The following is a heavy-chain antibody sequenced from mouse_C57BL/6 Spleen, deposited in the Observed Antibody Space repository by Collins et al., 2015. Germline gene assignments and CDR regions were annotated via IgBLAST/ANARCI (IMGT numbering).Heavy chain of an antibody. D-gene: IGHD2-2*01. V-gene: IGHV1-9*01. CDR2: ILPGSGST. CDR3: ARGGYQGYAMDY. Sequence: QVQLQQSGAELMKPGASVKISCKATGYTFSSYWIEWVKQRPGHGLEWIGEILPGSGSTNYNEKFKGKATFTADTSSNTAYMQLSSLTSEDSAVYYCARGGYQGYAMDYWGQGTSVTVSS. J-gene: IGHJ4*01. CDR1: GYTFSSYW.